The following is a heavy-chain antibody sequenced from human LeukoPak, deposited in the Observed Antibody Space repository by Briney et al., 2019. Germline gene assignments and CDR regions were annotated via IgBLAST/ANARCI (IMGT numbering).Heavy chain of an antibody. V-gene: IGHV3-30*18. Sequence: GRSLRLSCAASGFTFSSYGMHWVRQAPGKGLEWVAVISYDGSNKYYADSVKGRFTISRDNSKNTLYLQMNSLRAEDTAVYYCAKDLPGSRYYYYGMDVWGQGTTVTVSS. CDR3: AKDLPGSRYYYYGMDV. CDR2: ISYDGSNK. CDR1: GFTFSSYG. J-gene: IGHJ6*02. D-gene: IGHD6-13*01.